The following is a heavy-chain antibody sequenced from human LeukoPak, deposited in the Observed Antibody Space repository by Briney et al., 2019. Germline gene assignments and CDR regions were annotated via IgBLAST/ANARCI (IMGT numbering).Heavy chain of an antibody. CDR1: GFIFDDYA. J-gene: IGHJ5*02. V-gene: IGHV3-23*01. Sequence: GGSLRLSCAASGFIFDDYAMHWVRQAPGKGLEWVSAISGSGGSTYYADSVKGRFTISRDNSKNTLYLQMNSLRAEDTAVYYCATPITIFGGNWFDPWGQGTLVTVSS. CDR2: ISGSGGST. CDR3: ATPITIFGGNWFDP. D-gene: IGHD3-3*01.